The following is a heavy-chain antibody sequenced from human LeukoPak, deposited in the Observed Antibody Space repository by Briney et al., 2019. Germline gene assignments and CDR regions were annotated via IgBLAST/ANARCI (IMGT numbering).Heavy chain of an antibody. D-gene: IGHD3-10*01. CDR3: ARLLGGDYYGSGSYYFDY. J-gene: IGHJ4*02. CDR1: GGSISSGGYS. Sequence: SETLSLTCTVSGGSISSGGYSWSWIRQHPGKGLEWIGYIYYSGSTYYNPSLKSRVTISVDTSKNQFSLKLSSVTAADTAVYYCARLLGGDYYGSGSYYFDYWGQGTLVTVSS. CDR2: IYYSGST. V-gene: IGHV4-31*03.